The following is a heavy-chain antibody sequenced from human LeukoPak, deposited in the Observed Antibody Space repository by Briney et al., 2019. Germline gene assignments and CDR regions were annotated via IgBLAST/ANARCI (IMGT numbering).Heavy chain of an antibody. CDR2: ISVYNGNT. V-gene: IGHV1-18*04. D-gene: IGHD4-17*01. J-gene: IGHJ4*02. Sequence: ASVKVSCKASGYTFTSYYMHWVRQAPGQGLEWMGWISVYNGNTNYAQKLQGRVTMTTDTFTSTAYVELRSLRSDDTAVYYCARDGNPTVPTDYWGQGTLVTVSS. CDR3: ARDGNPTVPTDY. CDR1: GYTFTSYY.